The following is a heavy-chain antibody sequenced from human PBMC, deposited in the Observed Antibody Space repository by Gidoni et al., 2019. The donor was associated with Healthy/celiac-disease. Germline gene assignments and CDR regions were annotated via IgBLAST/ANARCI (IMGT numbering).Heavy chain of an antibody. J-gene: IGHJ4*02. CDR2: INHRGST. V-gene: IGHV4-34*01. Sequence: QVQLQQWGAGLLRPSETLSLTCAVYGGSFSGYSWSWLRQPPGKGLEWIGEINHRGSTNSNPSLKSRVTISVDTSKNQFSLKLNSVTAADTAVYYCARGLEWLRSFDYWGQGTLVTVSS. CDR3: ARGLEWLRSFDY. D-gene: IGHD5-12*01. CDR1: GGSFSGYS.